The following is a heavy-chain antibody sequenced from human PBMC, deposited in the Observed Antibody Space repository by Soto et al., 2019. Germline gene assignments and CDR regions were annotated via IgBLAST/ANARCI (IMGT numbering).Heavy chain of an antibody. Sequence: PSETLSLTCTVSAGSITGYYWSWIRQPPGKGLEWIGFVSFSGSTTYNPSLKSRVTISVDTSKNQFSLKLSSVTAADTAMYYCARGYCSTSSCYEFDSWGQGTLVTVSS. CDR1: AGSITGYY. CDR2: VSFSGST. J-gene: IGHJ4*02. V-gene: IGHV4-59*01. D-gene: IGHD2-2*01. CDR3: ARGYCSTSSCYEFDS.